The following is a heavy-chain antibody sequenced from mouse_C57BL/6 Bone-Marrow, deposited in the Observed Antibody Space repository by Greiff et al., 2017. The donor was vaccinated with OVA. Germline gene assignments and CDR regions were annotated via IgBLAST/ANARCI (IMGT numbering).Heavy chain of an antibody. CDR3: AREGGLRRFDY. V-gene: IGHV1-81*01. CDR2: IYPRSGNP. Sequence: QVQLQQSGAELARPGASVKLSCKASGYTFTSYGISWVKQRTGQGLEWIGEIYPRSGNPYYNEKFKGKATLTADKSSSTAYMELRSLTSEDSAVYFCAREGGLRRFDYWGQGTTLTVSS. CDR1: GYTFTSYG. D-gene: IGHD2-2*01. J-gene: IGHJ2*01.